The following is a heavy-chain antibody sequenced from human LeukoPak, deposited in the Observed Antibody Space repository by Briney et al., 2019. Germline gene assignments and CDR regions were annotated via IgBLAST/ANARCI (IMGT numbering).Heavy chain of an antibody. Sequence: PGGSLRLSCAPSGFTFDDYAMHWVRQAGGKGLEWVSLFSGDGGTTYYADSVKGRFSISRDNRKKSLYLQMNSLRTEDTALYYCAKDIGGLNYCGQGTLVTVSS. CDR2: FSGDGGTT. V-gene: IGHV3-43*02. D-gene: IGHD6-25*01. CDR1: GFTFDDYA. J-gene: IGHJ4*02. CDR3: AKDIGGLNY.